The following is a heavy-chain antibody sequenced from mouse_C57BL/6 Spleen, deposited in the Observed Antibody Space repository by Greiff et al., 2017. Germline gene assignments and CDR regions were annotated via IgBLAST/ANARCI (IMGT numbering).Heavy chain of an antibody. CDR3: TIITTVVAPYYAMDY. Sequence: VQLQQSGAELVRPGASVKLSCTASGFNIKDDYMHWVKQRPEQGLEWIGWIDPENGDTEYASKFQGKATITADTSSNTAYLQRSSLTSEDTAVYYCTIITTVVAPYYAMDYWGQGTSVTVSS. V-gene: IGHV14-4*01. CDR2: IDPENGDT. D-gene: IGHD1-1*01. CDR1: GFNIKDDY. J-gene: IGHJ4*01.